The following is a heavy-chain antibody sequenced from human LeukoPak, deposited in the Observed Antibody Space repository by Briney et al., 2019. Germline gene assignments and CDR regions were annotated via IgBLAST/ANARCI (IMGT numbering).Heavy chain of an antibody. D-gene: IGHD3-9*01. CDR2: IYYSGST. Sequence: SETLSLTCSVSGGSISTNYYYWGWIRQPPGKGLEWIGSIYYSGSTYYNPSLKSRVTISVDTSKNQFSLKLSSVTAADTAVYYCASLRYFDWLPHSWGQGTLVTVSS. V-gene: IGHV4-39*07. CDR3: ASLRYFDWLPHS. CDR1: GGSISTNYYY. J-gene: IGHJ4*02.